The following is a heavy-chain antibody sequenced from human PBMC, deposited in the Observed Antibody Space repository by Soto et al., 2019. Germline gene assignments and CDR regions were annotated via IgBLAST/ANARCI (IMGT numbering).Heavy chain of an antibody. CDR1: GFNFNSYT. CDR2: ISSSGYI. D-gene: IGHD2-15*01. V-gene: IGHV3-21*01. J-gene: IGHJ6*02. CDR3: ARDCSGGSCYPGTDV. Sequence: PWGSLRLSCAASGFNFNSYTINWVRQAPGKRLEWLSSISSSGYIFSTDSVRGRFTISRDNAKNSVYLQINSLRAEDTAVYFCARDCSGGSCYPGTDVWGQGTTVTVSS.